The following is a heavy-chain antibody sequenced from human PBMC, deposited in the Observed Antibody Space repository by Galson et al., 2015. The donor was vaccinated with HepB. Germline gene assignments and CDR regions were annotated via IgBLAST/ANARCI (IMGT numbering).Heavy chain of an antibody. CDR1: GYTFTSYA. Sequence: SVKVSCKASGYTFTSYAMHWVRQAPGQRLEWMGWINAGNGNTKYSQKFQGRVTITRDTSASTAYMELSSLRSEDTAVYYCARGPIFGVVIIGGYSDYWGQGTLVTVSS. CDR3: ARGPIFGVVIIGGYSDY. J-gene: IGHJ4*02. CDR2: INAGNGNT. D-gene: IGHD3-3*01. V-gene: IGHV1-3*01.